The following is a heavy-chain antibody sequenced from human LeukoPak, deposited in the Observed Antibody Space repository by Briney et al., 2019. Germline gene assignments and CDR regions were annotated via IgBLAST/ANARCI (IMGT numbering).Heavy chain of an antibody. CDR1: GFTFSRYW. Sequence: GGSLRLSCAASGFTFSRYWIHWVRQTPGKGLEWVSRINPDGSTTTYADSVKGRFTISTDNAKNSLYLQMNSLRAEDTAVYYCARLGYYGSGSYYKDYWGQGTLVTVSS. CDR3: ARLGYYGSGSYYKDY. D-gene: IGHD3-10*01. J-gene: IGHJ4*02. V-gene: IGHV3-74*01. CDR2: INPDGSTT.